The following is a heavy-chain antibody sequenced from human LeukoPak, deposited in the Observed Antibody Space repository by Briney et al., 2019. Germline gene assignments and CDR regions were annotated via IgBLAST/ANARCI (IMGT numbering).Heavy chain of an antibody. CDR2: ISYDGSNK. D-gene: IGHD5-12*01. Sequence: PGRSLRLSCAASGFTFSSYGMHWVRQAPGKGLEWVAVISYDGSNKYYADSVKGRFTISRDKSKNTLYLQMNSLRGEDTAVYYCARSAAAGRIVATFDYWGQGTLVTVSS. J-gene: IGHJ4*02. V-gene: IGHV3-30*03. CDR1: GFTFSSYG. CDR3: ARSAAAGRIVATFDY.